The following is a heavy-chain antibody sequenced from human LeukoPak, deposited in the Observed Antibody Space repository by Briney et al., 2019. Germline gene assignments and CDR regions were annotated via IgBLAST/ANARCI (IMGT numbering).Heavy chain of an antibody. CDR3: AKFWEVDHGDYGGVDY. CDR1: GFTFSSYG. D-gene: IGHD4-17*01. J-gene: IGHJ4*02. Sequence: GGSLRLSCAASGFTFSSYGMHWVRQAPGKGLEWVAFIRYDGSNKYYADSVKGRFTISRDNSKNTLYLQMNSLRAEDTAVYYCAKFWEVDHGDYGGVDYWGQGTLVTVSS. V-gene: IGHV3-30*02. CDR2: IRYDGSNK.